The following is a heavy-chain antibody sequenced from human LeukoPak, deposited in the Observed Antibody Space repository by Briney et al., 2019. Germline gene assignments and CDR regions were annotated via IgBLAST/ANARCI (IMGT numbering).Heavy chain of an antibody. V-gene: IGHV3-33*06. J-gene: IGHJ6*03. CDR1: GFMFSDCG. Sequence: GRSLRLSCAASGFMFSDCGMHWVRQAPGKGLEWAAAIWYDGSNIFYADSVKGRFTISRDNSKNALYLQMNSLRAEDTADCYCAKEGDRGEALYYYYMDVWGNGTTVTVSS. CDR2: IWYDGSNI. D-gene: IGHD3-10*01. CDR3: AKEGDRGEALYYYYMDV.